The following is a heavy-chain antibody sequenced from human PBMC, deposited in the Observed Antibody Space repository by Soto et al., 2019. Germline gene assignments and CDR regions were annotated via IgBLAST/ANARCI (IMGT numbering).Heavy chain of an antibody. Sequence: QVQLHESGPGLVRPSETLSLTCAVSGGSISSGYWWGWVRQPPGKGLEWIGEISRTGNPNYNPSLKSRVTISVDTSKNRFYLRLRSMTAADPAVYYCARNGDYSSDFWGQGTLVTVSS. D-gene: IGHD2-15*01. CDR3: ARNGDYSSDF. J-gene: IGHJ4*02. CDR2: ISRTGNP. V-gene: IGHV4-4*02. CDR1: GGSISSGYW.